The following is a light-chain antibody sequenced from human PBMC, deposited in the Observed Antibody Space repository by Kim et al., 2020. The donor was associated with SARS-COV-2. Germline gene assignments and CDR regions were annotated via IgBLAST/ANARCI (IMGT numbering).Light chain of an antibody. Sequence: EIVLTQSPGTLSLSPGEGATLSCRASQSVSSNHLAWYQHKPGQAPRVLIYATSDRAAGIPDRFSGSGSGTDFTLTIRSLEPEDFAVYYCQQYGTTPLVSFGPGTKVVIK. CDR1: QSVSSNH. CDR3: QQYGTTPLVS. J-gene: IGKJ3*01. V-gene: IGKV3-20*01. CDR2: ATS.